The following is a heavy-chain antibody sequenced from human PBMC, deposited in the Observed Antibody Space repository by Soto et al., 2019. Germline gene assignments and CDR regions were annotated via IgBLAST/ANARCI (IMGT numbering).Heavy chain of an antibody. V-gene: IGHV1-46*01. CDR3: ARSSGGNFGIIIEGSNWFDP. J-gene: IGHJ5*02. CDR2: INPHGGST. CDR1: GDTFTSYY. Sequence: ASVKVSCNAPGDTFTSYYLNWVRHAPGQGLELMGVINPHGGSTKYAQKFQGRITMTRDTSRSTVYIELSSLRSDDTAIYYCARSSGGNFGIIIEGSNWFDPWGQGTMVTVSS. D-gene: IGHD3-3*01.